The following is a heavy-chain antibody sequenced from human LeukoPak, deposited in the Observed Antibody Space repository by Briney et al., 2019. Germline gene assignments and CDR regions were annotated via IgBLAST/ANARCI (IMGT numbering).Heavy chain of an antibody. CDR3: TRDHPPYDSSGYYYADY. Sequence: QAGGSLRLSCAASGFTFSSYSMNWVRQAPGKGLEWVSYISSSSSTIYYADSVKGRFTISRDNAKNSLYLQMNSLRAEDTAVYYCTRDHPPYDSSGYYYADYWGQGTLVTVSS. CDR2: ISSSSSTI. CDR1: GFTFSSYS. J-gene: IGHJ4*02. D-gene: IGHD3-22*01. V-gene: IGHV3-48*04.